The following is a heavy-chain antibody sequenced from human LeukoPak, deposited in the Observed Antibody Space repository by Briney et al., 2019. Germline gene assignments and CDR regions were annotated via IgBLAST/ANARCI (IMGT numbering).Heavy chain of an antibody. Sequence: GESLKISCKASGYRFSDFLVGWARQVPGKGLEWMGIIQIADSETTYSPSFQGQVTISADTSLNTAHLQWSSLTPSDTAIYYCARRMRRNGNSVLWSFDYWGQGTLVSVSS. CDR3: ARRMRRNGNSVLWSFDY. CDR1: GYRFSDFL. V-gene: IGHV5-51*01. D-gene: IGHD1-7*01. J-gene: IGHJ4*02. CDR2: IQIADSET.